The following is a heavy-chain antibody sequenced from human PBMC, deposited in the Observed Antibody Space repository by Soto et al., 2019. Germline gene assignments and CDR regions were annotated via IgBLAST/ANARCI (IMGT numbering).Heavy chain of an antibody. CDR2: ISYDGSNK. Sequence: PGGSLRLSCAASGFTFSSYAMHWVRQAPGKGLEWVAVISYDGSNKYYADPVKGRFTISRDNSKNTLYLQMNSLRAEDTAVYYCASTVGATGYWGQGTLVTVSS. J-gene: IGHJ4*02. D-gene: IGHD1-26*01. V-gene: IGHV3-30-3*01. CDR3: ASTVGATGY. CDR1: GFTFSSYA.